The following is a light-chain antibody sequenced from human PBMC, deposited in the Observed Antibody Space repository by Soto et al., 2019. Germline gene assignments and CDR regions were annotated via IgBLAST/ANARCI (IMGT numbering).Light chain of an antibody. J-gene: IGKJ2*01. Sequence: IVLTQSPGTLSFSPGERATLSCRASQSLSSTYLAWYQQKVGQSPRLLIYGASSRATGIPDRFSGSGSGTDFTLTISRLEPEDFAVYYCKQSGTSPPYTFGPGTKVEIX. CDR2: GAS. CDR1: QSLSSTY. CDR3: KQSGTSPPYT. V-gene: IGKV3-20*01.